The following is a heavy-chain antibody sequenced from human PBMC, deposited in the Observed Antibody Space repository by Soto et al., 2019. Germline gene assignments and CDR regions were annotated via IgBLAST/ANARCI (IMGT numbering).Heavy chain of an antibody. V-gene: IGHV4-34*01. Sequence: PSETLSLTCAVYGGSFSGYYWSWIRQPPGKGLEWIGEINHSGSTNYNPSLKSRVTISVDTSKNQFSLKLNSVTAADTAVYYCARGLTTVVNQDYWGQGTLVTVSS. CDR3: ARGLTTVVNQDY. CDR2: INHSGST. J-gene: IGHJ4*02. D-gene: IGHD4-17*01. CDR1: GGSFSGYY.